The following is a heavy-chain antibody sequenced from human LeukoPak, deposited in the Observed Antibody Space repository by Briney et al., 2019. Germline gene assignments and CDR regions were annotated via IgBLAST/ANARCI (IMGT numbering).Heavy chain of an antibody. CDR3: AEGQLWDPSWF. Sequence: GGSLRLSCAASGFTFSSYAMRWVRQAPGKGLEWVSAITGSGGSTYYADSVKGRFTISRDNSKNTLYLQMNSLRAEDTAVYYCAEGQLWDPSWFWGQGTLVTVSS. D-gene: IGHD5-18*01. J-gene: IGHJ4*02. CDR1: GFTFSSYA. CDR2: ITGSGGST. V-gene: IGHV3-23*01.